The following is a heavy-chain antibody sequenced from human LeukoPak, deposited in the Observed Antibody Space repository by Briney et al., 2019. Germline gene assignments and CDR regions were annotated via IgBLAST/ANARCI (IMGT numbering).Heavy chain of an antibody. V-gene: IGHV4-34*01. CDR1: GGSFSGYY. Sequence: PSETLSLTCAVYGGSFSGYYWSWIRQPPGKGLEWIGEINHSGSTNYNPSLKSRVTISVDTSKNQFSLKLSSVTAADTAVYYCAGGLAYYYGSGSSSPSNYYYYYGMDVWGQGTTVTVSS. CDR2: INHSGST. D-gene: IGHD3-10*01. CDR3: AGGLAYYYGSGSSSPSNYYYYYGMDV. J-gene: IGHJ6*02.